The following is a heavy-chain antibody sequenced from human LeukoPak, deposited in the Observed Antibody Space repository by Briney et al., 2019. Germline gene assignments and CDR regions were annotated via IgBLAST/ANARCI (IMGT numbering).Heavy chain of an antibody. CDR2: INPNSGGT. J-gene: IGHJ6*03. CDR1: GYTFTGYY. V-gene: IGHV1-2*02. D-gene: IGHD4-23*01. CDR3: ARDRGNSDYYYYMDV. Sequence: ASVKVSCKASGYTFTGYYMHWVRQATGQGRGWMGWINPNSGGTNYAQKFQGRVTMTRDTSISTAYMELSRLRSDDTAVYYCARDRGNSDYYYYMDVWGKGTTVTISS.